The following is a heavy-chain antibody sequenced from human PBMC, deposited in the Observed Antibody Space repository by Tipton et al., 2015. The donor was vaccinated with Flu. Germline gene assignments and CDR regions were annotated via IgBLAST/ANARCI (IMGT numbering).Heavy chain of an antibody. J-gene: IGHJ5*02. Sequence: LTCTVSGDSISSYYWSWIRQPPGKGLEWIGYIYYSGSTNYNPSLKSRVTISVDTSKNQFSLKLSSVTAADTAVYYCAREGSGWYRNWFDPWGQGTLVTVSS. V-gene: IGHV4-59*01. CDR3: AREGSGWYRNWFDP. CDR2: IYYSGST. CDR1: GDSISSYY. D-gene: IGHD6-19*01.